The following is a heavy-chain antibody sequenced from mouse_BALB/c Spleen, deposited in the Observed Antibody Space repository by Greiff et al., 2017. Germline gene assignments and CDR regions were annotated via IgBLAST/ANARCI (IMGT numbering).Heavy chain of an antibody. CDR2: ISNGGGST. V-gene: IGHV5-12-2*01. J-gene: IGHJ2*01. Sequence: EVKLVESGGGLVQPGGSLKLSCAASGFTFSSYTMSWVRQTPEKRLEWVAYISNGGGSTYYPDTVKGRFTISRDNAKNTLYLQMSSLKSEDTAMYYCARHGLRSYYFDYWGQGTTLTVSS. CDR3: ARHGLRSYYFDY. CDR1: GFTFSSYT. D-gene: IGHD2-12*01.